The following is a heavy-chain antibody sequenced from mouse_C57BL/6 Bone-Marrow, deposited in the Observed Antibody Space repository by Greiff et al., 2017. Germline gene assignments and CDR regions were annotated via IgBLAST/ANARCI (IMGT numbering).Heavy chain of an antibody. CDR3: ARKGGYYDYDGDAMDY. CDR1: GYTFTSYW. CDR2: IDPSDSYT. D-gene: IGHD2-4*01. V-gene: IGHV1-69*01. Sequence: VQLQQPGAELVMPGASVKLSCKASGYTFTSYWMHWVKQRPGQGLEWIGEIDPSDSYTNYNQKFKGKSTLTVDKSSSTASMQLSSLTSEDSAVYYCARKGGYYDYDGDAMDYWGQGTSVTVSS. J-gene: IGHJ4*01.